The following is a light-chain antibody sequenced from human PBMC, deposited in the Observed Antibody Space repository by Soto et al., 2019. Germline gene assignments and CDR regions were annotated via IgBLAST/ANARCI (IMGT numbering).Light chain of an antibody. J-gene: IGLJ1*01. CDR2: EVS. CDR3: SLYTSSTFYV. CDR1: SSDVGYYNR. V-gene: IGLV2-18*01. Sequence: QSILTQPPSVSGSAGRSVTISCTGTSSDVGYYNRVSWYQQPPGTAPKLLIYEVSNRPSGVPDRFSGSKSGNTASLTISGLQAEDEADYYCSLYTSSTFYVFGTGTKVTVL.